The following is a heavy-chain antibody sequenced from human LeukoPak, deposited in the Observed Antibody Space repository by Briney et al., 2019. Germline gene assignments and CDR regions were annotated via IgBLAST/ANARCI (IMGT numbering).Heavy chain of an antibody. CDR1: GFIFSNYA. V-gene: IGHV3-64*01. CDR2: ISSNAYST. Sequence: GGSLRLSCAASGFIFSNYAMHWVRQAPGKGLEYVSTISSNAYSTYYANSVKGRFTISRDNSKNTLFLQLGSLRVDDMAVYYCARGRYYDTSGYPSFDYWGQGTLVTVFS. J-gene: IGHJ4*02. CDR3: ARGRYYDTSGYPSFDY. D-gene: IGHD3-22*01.